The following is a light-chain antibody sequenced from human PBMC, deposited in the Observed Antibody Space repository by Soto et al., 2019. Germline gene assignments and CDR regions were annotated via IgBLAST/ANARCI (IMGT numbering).Light chain of an antibody. CDR3: HQRSNWPIT. J-gene: IGKJ5*01. CDR1: QSVSTY. CDR2: EAS. V-gene: IGKV3-11*01. Sequence: EIVLTQSPATLSLSPGERATLSCRASQSVSTYVAWYQHKPGQGPRLLIYEASNRATGIPARFSGSGSGTDFTLTISSLEPEDFAVYYCHQRSNWPITFGQGTRLEIK.